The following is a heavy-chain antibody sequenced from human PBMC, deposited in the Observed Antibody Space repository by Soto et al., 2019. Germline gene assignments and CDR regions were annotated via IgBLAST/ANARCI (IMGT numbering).Heavy chain of an antibody. D-gene: IGHD1-26*01. CDR3: ARVVGATQMDFDY. V-gene: IGHV3-7*01. CDR2: IKQDGSEK. Sequence: EVQLVESGGGLVQPGESLRLSCAASGFTFSSYWMTWVRQAPGKGLEWVANIKQDGSEKYYVDSVRGQFTMSRDNAKNSLYLQMNSLRAEDTAVYYCARVVGATQMDFDYWGQGTLVTVSS. J-gene: IGHJ4*02. CDR1: GFTFSSYW.